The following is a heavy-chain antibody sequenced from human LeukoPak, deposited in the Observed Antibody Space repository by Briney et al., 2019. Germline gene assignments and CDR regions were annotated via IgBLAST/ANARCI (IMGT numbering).Heavy chain of an antibody. CDR2: ISAYNGNT. Sequence: GASVKVSCKASGYTFTSYGISWVRQAPGRGLEWMGWISAYNGNTNYAQKLQGRVTMTTDTSTSTAYMELRSLRSDDTAVYYCAREDYDSSGYYSNFDYWGQGTLVTVSS. V-gene: IGHV1-18*01. CDR3: AREDYDSSGYYSNFDY. CDR1: GYTFTSYG. J-gene: IGHJ4*02. D-gene: IGHD3-22*01.